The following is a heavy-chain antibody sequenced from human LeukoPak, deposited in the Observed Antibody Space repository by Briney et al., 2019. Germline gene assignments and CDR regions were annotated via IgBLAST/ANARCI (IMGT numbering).Heavy chain of an antibody. CDR3: ATHDEGSYFET. J-gene: IGHJ5*02. D-gene: IGHD3-10*01. V-gene: IGHV4-39*02. Sequence: SETLSLTCTVSGGSVRSSRPYWGWIRQSPGKGLGWIGSVYYVGNAYYRPSLLSRATISIDTSKTHISLRLTSVTATDTGIYYCATHDEGSYFETWGQGALVTVSS. CDR2: VYYVGNA. CDR1: GGSVRSSRPY.